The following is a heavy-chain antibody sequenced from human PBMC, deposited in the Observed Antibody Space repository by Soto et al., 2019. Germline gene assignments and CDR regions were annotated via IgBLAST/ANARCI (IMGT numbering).Heavy chain of an antibody. CDR2: IYPGDSNT. J-gene: IGHJ6*02. D-gene: IGHD5-18*01. CDR3: ARGGMVTTAVRGYDYGMDV. V-gene: IGHV5-51*01. CDR1: GYSFTSYW. Sequence: GESLKISCKGSGYSFTSYWIGWVRQMPGKGLEWMGIIYPGDSNTIYSPSFQGQVTISADKSISTAYLQWSSLKASDSAIYYCARGGMVTTAVRGYDYGMDVWGLGTTVTVSS.